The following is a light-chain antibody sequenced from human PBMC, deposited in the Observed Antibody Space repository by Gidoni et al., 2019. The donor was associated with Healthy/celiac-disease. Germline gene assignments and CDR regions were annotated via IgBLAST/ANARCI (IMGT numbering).Light chain of an antibody. CDR2: WAS. CDR1: QSVLYSSNNNNY. CDR3: QQYYSSPLT. J-gene: IGKJ4*01. Sequence: DFVLTQSPDSLALSLGERATINCKSSQSVLYSSNNNNYLAWYQQKPGQPPKLLIYWASTRESGVPDRFSGSGSGTDFTLTISSLQAEDVAVYYCQQYYSSPLTFGGGTKVEIK. V-gene: IGKV4-1*01.